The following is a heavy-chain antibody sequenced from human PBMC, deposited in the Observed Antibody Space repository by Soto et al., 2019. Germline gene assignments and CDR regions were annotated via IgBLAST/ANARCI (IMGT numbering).Heavy chain of an antibody. V-gene: IGHV3-30*18. CDR3: AKDGVVVVPAAIAGGFDY. Sequence: GGSLRLSCAASGFTFSSYGMHWVRQAPGKGLEWVAVISYDGSNKYYADSVKGRFTISRDNSKNTLYLQMNSLRAEDTAVYYCAKDGVVVVPAAIAGGFDYWGQGTLVTVSS. D-gene: IGHD2-2*01. J-gene: IGHJ4*02. CDR1: GFTFSSYG. CDR2: ISYDGSNK.